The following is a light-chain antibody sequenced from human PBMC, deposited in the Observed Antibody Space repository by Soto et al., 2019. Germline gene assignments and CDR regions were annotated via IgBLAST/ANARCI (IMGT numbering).Light chain of an antibody. Sequence: DIQMTQSPSSLSASVGDRVTITCRASQTISRSLNWYQHKPGTAPRVLIYDAYTLSSGVPPRFSGSGSGTDFTLTISSLQPEDFATYYCQQSSNTPLTFGGGTKVDIK. CDR1: QTISRS. CDR3: QQSSNTPLT. CDR2: DAY. J-gene: IGKJ4*01. V-gene: IGKV1-39*01.